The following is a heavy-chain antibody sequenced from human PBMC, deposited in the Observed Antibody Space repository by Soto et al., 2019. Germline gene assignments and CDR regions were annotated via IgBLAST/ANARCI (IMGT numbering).Heavy chain of an antibody. Sequence: QVQLVQSGAEVKKPGASVKVSCKASGYTFTGYYMHWVRQAPGQGLEWMGWINPNSGGTNYAQKFQGWVTMTRDTSISTAYMELSRLRSDDTAVYYCARAYYDSSGYYYYWYFDLWGRGTLVTVSS. CDR3: ARAYYDSSGYYYYWYFDL. D-gene: IGHD3-22*01. J-gene: IGHJ2*01. CDR2: INPNSGGT. CDR1: GYTFTGYY. V-gene: IGHV1-2*04.